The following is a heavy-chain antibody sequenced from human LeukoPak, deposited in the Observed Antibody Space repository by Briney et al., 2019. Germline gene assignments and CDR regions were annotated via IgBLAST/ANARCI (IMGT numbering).Heavy chain of an antibody. V-gene: IGHV3-33*08. CDR2: IWYDGSNK. Sequence: PGGSLRLSCAASGFTFSSYGMHWVRQAPGKGLEWVAVIWYDGSNKYYADSVKGRFTISRDNSKNTLYLQMNSLRAEDTAVYYCASDTAHSYYYGMDVWGQGTTVTVSS. CDR3: ASDTAHSYYYGMDV. J-gene: IGHJ6*02. D-gene: IGHD4-17*01. CDR1: GFTFSSYG.